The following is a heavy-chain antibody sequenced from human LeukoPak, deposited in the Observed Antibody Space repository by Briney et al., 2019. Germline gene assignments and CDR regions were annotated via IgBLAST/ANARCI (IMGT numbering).Heavy chain of an antibody. V-gene: IGHV3-21*04. Sequence: GGSLRLSCAASGFTFSSYSMNWVRQAPGKGLEWVSSISSSSSYIYYADSVKGRFTISRDNAKNSLYLQMNSLRAEDTAVYYCAKEVDIVATYLIDYWGQGTLVTVSS. CDR1: GFTFSSYS. CDR3: AKEVDIVATYLIDY. J-gene: IGHJ4*02. CDR2: ISSSSSYI. D-gene: IGHD5-12*01.